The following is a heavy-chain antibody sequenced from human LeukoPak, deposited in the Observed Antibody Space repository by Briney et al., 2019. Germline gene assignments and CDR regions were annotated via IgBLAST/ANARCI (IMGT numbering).Heavy chain of an antibody. CDR2: INSDGSST. D-gene: IGHD3-3*01. J-gene: IGHJ5*02. CDR3: ARDLFGDFWSGYYANWFDP. V-gene: IGHV3-74*01. CDR1: GFTFSSYW. Sequence: GGSPRLSCAASGFTFSSYWMHWVRQAPGKGLVWVSRINSDGSSTSYADSVKGRFTISRDNAKNTLYLQMNSLRAEDTAVYYCARDLFGDFWSGYYANWFDPWGQGTLVTVSS.